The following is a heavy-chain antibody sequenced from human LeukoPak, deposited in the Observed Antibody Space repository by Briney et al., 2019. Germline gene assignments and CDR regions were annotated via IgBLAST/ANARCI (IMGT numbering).Heavy chain of an antibody. CDR2: TIPIFGTA. J-gene: IGHJ4*02. Sequence: GSSVNLSCKASAGTFSSYAISWVRQAPAQGLEWKGGTIPIFGTANYAQKFPGRVPITADEATSTASMELSSLRSEDTAVYYCATGILTGYYGYWGQGTLVTVSS. CDR1: AGTFSSYA. D-gene: IGHD3-9*01. CDR3: ATGILTGYYGY. V-gene: IGHV1-69*01.